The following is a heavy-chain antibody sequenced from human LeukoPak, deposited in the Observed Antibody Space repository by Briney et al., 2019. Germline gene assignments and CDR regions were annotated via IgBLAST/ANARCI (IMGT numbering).Heavy chain of an antibody. J-gene: IGHJ4*02. CDR2: IHHSGRT. V-gene: IGHV4-38-2*02. CDR1: GSSINTDYF. D-gene: IGHD2-21*02. Sequence: SETLSLTCAVSGSSINTDYFWGWIRQPPGQGLEWIGSIHHSGRTYYSPSLKSRVTISLDTSKNQFSLNLSSVTAADTAVYYCARDNFYSIFDYWGQGTQVTVSS. CDR3: ARDNFYSIFDY.